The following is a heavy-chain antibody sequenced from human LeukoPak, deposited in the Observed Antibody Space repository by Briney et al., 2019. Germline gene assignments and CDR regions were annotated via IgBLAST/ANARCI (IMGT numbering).Heavy chain of an antibody. CDR1: GFTFSNYA. Sequence: GGSLRLSCAASGFTFSNYAMSWVRQAPGKGLEWVSAISGNGGGTYYADSVKGRFTISRDNSKNTLYLQMKSLRAEDAAVYYCAKGTKVIVVDNYFDYWGQGTLVTVSS. D-gene: IGHD3-22*01. CDR2: ISGNGGGT. CDR3: AKGTKVIVVDNYFDY. V-gene: IGHV3-23*01. J-gene: IGHJ4*02.